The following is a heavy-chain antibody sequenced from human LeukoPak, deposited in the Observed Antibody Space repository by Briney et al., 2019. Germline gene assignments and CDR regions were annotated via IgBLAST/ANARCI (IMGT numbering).Heavy chain of an antibody. J-gene: IGHJ4*02. Sequence: SVKVSCKASGGTFSSYAISWVRQAPRQGLEWMGGIIPIFGTANYAQKFQGRVTITTDESTSTAYMELSSLRSEDTAVYYCASITNWNDGGLWGQGTLVTVSS. D-gene: IGHD1-1*01. V-gene: IGHV1-69*05. CDR2: IIPIFGTA. CDR1: GGTFSSYA. CDR3: ASITNWNDGGL.